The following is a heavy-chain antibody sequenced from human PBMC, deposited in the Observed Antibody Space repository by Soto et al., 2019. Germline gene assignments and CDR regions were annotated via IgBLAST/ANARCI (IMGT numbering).Heavy chain of an antibody. Sequence: QVQLMQSGAEVKKPGASVKVSCKASGDTFTDYYIHWVRQAPGQGLEWMGTVNPSGGHTTYAQHFRGRVNMTRDTSTSTLYMELTSLTSDDTAIYYCARGGHVVVVTAALDYWGQGTLVTVSS. CDR1: GDTFTDYY. CDR2: VNPSGGHT. CDR3: ARGGHVVVVTAALDY. V-gene: IGHV1-46*01. D-gene: IGHD2-21*02. J-gene: IGHJ4*02.